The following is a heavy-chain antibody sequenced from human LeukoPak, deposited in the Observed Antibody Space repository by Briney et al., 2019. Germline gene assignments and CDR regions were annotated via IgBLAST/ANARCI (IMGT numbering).Heavy chain of an antibody. Sequence: KSSETLSLTCTVSGVSISSYYWSWIRQPPGKGLEWIGYIYYSGSTNYNPSLKSRVTISVDTSKNQFSLKLSSVTAADTAVYYCARPMWRGGSSAFDIWGQGTMVTVSS. J-gene: IGHJ3*02. CDR2: IYYSGST. CDR3: ARPMWRGGSSAFDI. CDR1: GVSISSYY. V-gene: IGHV4-59*08. D-gene: IGHD4-23*01.